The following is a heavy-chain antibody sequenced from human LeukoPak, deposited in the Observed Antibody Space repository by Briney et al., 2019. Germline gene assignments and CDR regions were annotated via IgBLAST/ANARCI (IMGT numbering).Heavy chain of an antibody. V-gene: IGHV3-64D*06. J-gene: IGHJ4*02. CDR3: ARDVRGYYYLDY. D-gene: IGHD3-22*01. CDR1: GFTFSRFG. Sequence: PGGCLRLSCSASGFTFSRFGMHWVRQAPGKGLEYVSSISANGGSTDYADSVKGRFTISRDNSKNTLYLQMSSLRAEDTAVYYCARDVRGYYYLDYWGQGTLVTVSS. CDR2: ISANGGST.